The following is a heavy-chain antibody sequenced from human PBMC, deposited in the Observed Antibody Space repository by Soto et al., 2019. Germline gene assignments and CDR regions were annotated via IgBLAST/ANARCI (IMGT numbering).Heavy chain of an antibody. CDR3: ARLSIAARQGFDY. Sequence: SETLSHTCAVYGGSFSGYYWSWIRQPPGKGLEWIGEINHSGSTNYNPSLKSRVTISVDKSKNQFSLKLSSVTAADTAVYYCARLSIAARQGFDYWGQGTLVTVSS. CDR2: INHSGST. CDR1: GGSFSGYY. V-gene: IGHV4-34*01. J-gene: IGHJ4*02. D-gene: IGHD6-6*01.